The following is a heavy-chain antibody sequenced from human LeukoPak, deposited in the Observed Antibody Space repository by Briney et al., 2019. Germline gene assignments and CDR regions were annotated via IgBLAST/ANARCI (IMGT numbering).Heavy chain of an antibody. D-gene: IGHD1-26*01. V-gene: IGHV4-30-2*01. CDR1: GGSISSGGYY. CDR2: IYHSGST. CDR3: ARREVGFDP. Sequence: SETLSLTCTVSGGSISSGGYYWSWIRQPPGKGLEWIGYIYHSGSTYYNPSLKSRVTISVDRSKNQFSLKLSSVTAADTAVYYCARREVGFDPWGQGTLVTVSS. J-gene: IGHJ5*02.